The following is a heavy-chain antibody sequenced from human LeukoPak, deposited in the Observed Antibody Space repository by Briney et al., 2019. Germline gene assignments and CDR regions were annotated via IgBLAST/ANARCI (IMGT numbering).Heavy chain of an antibody. CDR1: GGSFSGYY. CDR3: ARRRAFYCSGGSCYFRAWFDP. D-gene: IGHD2-15*01. V-gene: IGHV4-34*01. J-gene: IGHJ5*02. Sequence: PSETLSLTCAVYGGSFSGYYWSWIRQPPGKGLEWIGEINHSGSTNYNPSPKSRVTISVDTSKNQFSLKLSSVTAADTAVYYCARRRAFYCSGGSCYFRAWFDPWGQGTLVTVSS. CDR2: INHSGST.